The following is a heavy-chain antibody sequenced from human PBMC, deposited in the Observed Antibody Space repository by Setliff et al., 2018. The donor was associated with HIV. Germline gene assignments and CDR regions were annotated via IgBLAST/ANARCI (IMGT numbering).Heavy chain of an antibody. D-gene: IGHD3-22*01. V-gene: IGHV1-3*01. J-gene: IGHJ4*02. CDR3: ARDRSSTGDYNEEHLFEY. CDR2: INAGNGNT. Sequence: ASVKVSCKASGYTFTSYAMHWVRQAPGQRLEWMGWINAGNGNTKYSQKFQGRVTITRDTSASTAYMELSSLRSEDTAVYYCARDRSSTGDYNEEHLFEYWGQGTLVTVSS. CDR1: GYTFTSYA.